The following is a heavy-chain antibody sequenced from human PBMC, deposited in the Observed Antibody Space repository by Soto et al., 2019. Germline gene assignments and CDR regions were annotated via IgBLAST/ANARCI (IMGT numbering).Heavy chain of an antibody. CDR1: GFTFSSYG. Sequence: GGSLRLSCAASGFTFSSYGMHWVRQAPGKGLEWVAVIWYDGSNKYYADSVKGRFTISRDNSKNTLYLQMNSLRAEDTAVYYCARELVAGTDYFDYWGQGTLVTSPQ. D-gene: IGHD6-19*01. CDR2: IWYDGSNK. J-gene: IGHJ4*02. V-gene: IGHV3-33*01. CDR3: ARELVAGTDYFDY.